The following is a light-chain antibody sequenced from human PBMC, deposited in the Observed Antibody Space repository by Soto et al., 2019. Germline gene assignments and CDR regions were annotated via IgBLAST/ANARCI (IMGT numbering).Light chain of an antibody. CDR1: INDVGGYNY. Sequence: SLLTQPPSASGSPGQSVTISCAGTINDVGGYNYVSWYQQHPGKVPQLMIYQVTKRPSGVPDRFSASKSDTTASLTISGLQAEDEGDYYCMSYAGGNRFVFGTGTKVTVL. V-gene: IGLV2-8*01. J-gene: IGLJ1*01. CDR3: MSYAGGNRFV. CDR2: QVT.